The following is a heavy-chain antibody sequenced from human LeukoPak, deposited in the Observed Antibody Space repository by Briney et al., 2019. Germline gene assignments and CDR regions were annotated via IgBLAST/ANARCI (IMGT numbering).Heavy chain of an antibody. CDR2: INTNTGNP. Sequence: ASVKVSCKASGYTFTSYAMNWVRQAPGQGLEWMGWINTNTGNPTYAQGFTGRFVFSLDTSVSTAYLQISSLKASDTAMYYCAVVVPAAKAASFDYWGQGTLVTVSS. CDR1: GYTFTSYA. V-gene: IGHV7-4-1*02. CDR3: AVVVPAAKAASFDY. J-gene: IGHJ4*02. D-gene: IGHD2-2*01.